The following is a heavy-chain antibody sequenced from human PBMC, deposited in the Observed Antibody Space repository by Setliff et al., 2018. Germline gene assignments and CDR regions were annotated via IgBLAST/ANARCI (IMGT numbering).Heavy chain of an antibody. CDR1: GGSITNFY. J-gene: IGHJ4*02. D-gene: IGHD6-19*01. Sequence: PSETLSLTCTVSGGSITNFYWNWIRQSPGKGLEWIGYIYSSGITNYNPSLKSRVTISVDTSKNQFSLKLSSVTAADTAVYYCARGRAGHSGHWGQGTLVTVSS. CDR2: IYSSGIT. V-gene: IGHV4-59*08. CDR3: ARGRAGHSGH.